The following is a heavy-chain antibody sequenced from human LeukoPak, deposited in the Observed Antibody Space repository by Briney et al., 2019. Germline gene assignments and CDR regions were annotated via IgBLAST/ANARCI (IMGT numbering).Heavy chain of an antibody. CDR2: INSDGSGR. CDR3: ASASSHRIAAGGDY. V-gene: IGHV3-74*01. J-gene: IGHJ4*02. CDR1: GFTFSNYW. Sequence: GGSLRLSCAASGFTFSNYWMHWVRQAPGKGLVWVSRINSDGSGRNYADSVKGRSTISRDNAKNTLYLQMNSLRAEDTAVYCCASASSHRIAAGGDYWGQGTLVTVSS. D-gene: IGHD6-13*01.